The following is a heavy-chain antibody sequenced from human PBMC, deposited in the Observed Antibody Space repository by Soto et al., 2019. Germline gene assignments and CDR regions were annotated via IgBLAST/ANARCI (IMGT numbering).Heavy chain of an antibody. CDR2: IKSKTDGGTT. CDR3: TTDDVAVANAEIDY. V-gene: IGHV3-15*01. Sequence: GGSLRLSCAASGFTFSSYAMSWVRQAPGKGLEWVGRIKSKTDGGTTDYAAPVKGRFTISRDDSKNTLYLQMNSLKIEDTAVYYCTTDDVAVANAEIDYWGQGTLVTVSS. J-gene: IGHJ4*02. D-gene: IGHD6-19*01. CDR1: GFTFSSYA.